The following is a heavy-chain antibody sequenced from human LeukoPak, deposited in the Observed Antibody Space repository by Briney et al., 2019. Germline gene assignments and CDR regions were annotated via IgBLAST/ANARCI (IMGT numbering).Heavy chain of an antibody. CDR3: ARTSPSGSGNYYNFDY. CDR2: IYYSGST. J-gene: IGHJ4*02. D-gene: IGHD3-10*01. V-gene: IGHV4-59*01. Sequence: PSETLSLTCTVSGGSISSYYWSWIRQPPGKGLEWIGYIYYSGSTNYNPSLKSRVTISVDTSKNQFSLKLSSVTAADTAVYYCARTSPSGSGNYYNFDYWGQGTLVTVSS. CDR1: GGSISSYY.